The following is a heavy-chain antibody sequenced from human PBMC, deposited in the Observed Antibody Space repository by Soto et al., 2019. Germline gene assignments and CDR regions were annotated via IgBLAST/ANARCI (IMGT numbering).Heavy chain of an antibody. Sequence: QVQLQESGPGLVNPSQTLSLTCSVSGASITNGGYYWTWIRQHPGKGLEWSGNFYYSGSTYYNPSLTRRLTRCGDSSTDQTSLKVASLTDADTADYFCARGTDNAISPAKGAFDHWGPGVLVTVSS. V-gene: IGHV4-31*03. D-gene: IGHD2-2*01. J-gene: IGHJ4*02. CDR3: ARGTDNAISPAKGAFDH. CDR1: GASITNGGYY. CDR2: FYYSGST.